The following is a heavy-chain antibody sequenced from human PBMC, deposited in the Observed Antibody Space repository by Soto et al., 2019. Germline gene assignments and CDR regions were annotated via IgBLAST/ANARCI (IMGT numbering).Heavy chain of an antibody. D-gene: IGHD3-10*01. V-gene: IGHV3-21*01. CDR1: GFTFSSYS. CDR3: AREGGDYYGSGSYED. CDR2: ISSSSSYI. J-gene: IGHJ4*02. Sequence: EVQLVESGGGLVQPGGSLRLSCAASGFTFSSYSMNWVRQAPGKGLEWVSSISSSSSYIYYADSVKGRFTISRDNAKNSLYLQMNSLRAEDTAVYYCAREGGDYYGSGSYEDWGQGTLVTVSS.